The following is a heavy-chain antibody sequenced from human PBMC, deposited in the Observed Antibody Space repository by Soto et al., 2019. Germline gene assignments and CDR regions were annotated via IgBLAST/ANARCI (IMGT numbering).Heavy chain of an antibody. J-gene: IGHJ4*02. CDR3: ARGSEYRYGPNDYFDD. Sequence: XGSLRLTCAASGFTFSSYGMHWVRQAPGKGLEWVAVICYDGSNKYYADSVKGRFTISRDNSKNTLYLQMNSLRAEDTAVYYCARGSEYRYGPNDYFDDWGQGTLVTVSS. D-gene: IGHD5-18*01. CDR1: GFTFSSYG. CDR2: ICYDGSNK. V-gene: IGHV3-33*01.